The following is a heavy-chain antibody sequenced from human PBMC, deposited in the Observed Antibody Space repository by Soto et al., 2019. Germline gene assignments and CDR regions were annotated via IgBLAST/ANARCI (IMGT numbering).Heavy chain of an antibody. Sequence: PSETLSLTCTVSGGSISSSSYFWGWIRQPPGKGLEWIGSIYYSGSTYYNPSLKSRVTMSVDMSTNQFSLKLASVTAADTAVYYRAKVLGTYRNNWFDPWGQGTLVTVSS. D-gene: IGHD3-16*02. CDR2: IYYSGST. V-gene: IGHV4-39*07. CDR1: GGSISSSSYF. J-gene: IGHJ5*02. CDR3: AKVLGTYRNNWFDP.